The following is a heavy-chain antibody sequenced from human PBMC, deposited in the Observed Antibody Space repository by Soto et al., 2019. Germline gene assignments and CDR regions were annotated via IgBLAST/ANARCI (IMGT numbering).Heavy chain of an antibody. D-gene: IGHD1-26*01. CDR1: GDSVSSNSAA. Sequence: SETLSLTCAISGDSVSSNSAALNWIRQSPSRGLEWLGRTYYRSKWYNDYAVSVKSRITINPDTSKNQFSLQLNSVTPEDTAVYYCARAPARGWELPYFDYWGQGTLVTVSS. CDR3: ARAPARGWELPYFDY. CDR2: TYYRSKWYN. J-gene: IGHJ4*02. V-gene: IGHV6-1*01.